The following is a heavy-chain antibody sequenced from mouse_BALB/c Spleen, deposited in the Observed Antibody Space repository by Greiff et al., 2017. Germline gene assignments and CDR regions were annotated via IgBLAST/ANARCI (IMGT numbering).Heavy chain of an antibody. V-gene: IGHV5-6-5*01. CDR2: ISSGGST. CDR3: ARNYYGYAGDY. D-gene: IGHD1-2*01. J-gene: IGHJ2*01. CDR1: GFTFSSYA. Sequence: EVKLVESGGGLVKPGGSLKLSCAASGFTFSSYAMSWVRQTPEKRLEWVASISSGGSTYYPDSVKGRFTISRENARNILYLQMSSLRSEDTAMYYCARNYYGYAGDYWGQGTTLTVSS.